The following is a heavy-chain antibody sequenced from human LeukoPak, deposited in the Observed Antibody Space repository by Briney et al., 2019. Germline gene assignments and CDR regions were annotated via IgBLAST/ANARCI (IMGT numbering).Heavy chain of an antibody. J-gene: IGHJ4*02. CDR1: GFTFSSYE. Sequence: GGSLRLSCAASGFTFSSYEMNWVRQAPGKGLEWVSYISSSGSTIYYADSVKGRFTISRGNAKNSLYLQMNSLRAEDTAVYYCARGMTTVTTGNRDYWGQGTLVTVSS. CDR2: ISSSGSTI. CDR3: ARGMTTVTTGNRDY. D-gene: IGHD4-17*01. V-gene: IGHV3-48*03.